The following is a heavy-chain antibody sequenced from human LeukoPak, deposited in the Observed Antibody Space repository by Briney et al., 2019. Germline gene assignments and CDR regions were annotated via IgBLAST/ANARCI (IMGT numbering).Heavy chain of an antibody. V-gene: IGHV4-59*11. CDR3: VKVGYGSGTWGWFDP. Sequence: SETLSLTCNVSGASISGHFWSWVRQSPGKGLECIGYIYSGTVDYNPSLKSRATISVDTSKNQVSLNLKSVTTVDTAMYYCVKVGYGSGTWGWFDPWGQGILVTVST. D-gene: IGHD3-10*01. CDR1: GASISGHF. J-gene: IGHJ5*02. CDR2: IYSGTV.